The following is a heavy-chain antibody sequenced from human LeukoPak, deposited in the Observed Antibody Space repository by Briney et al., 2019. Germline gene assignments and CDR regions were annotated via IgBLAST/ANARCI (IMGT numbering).Heavy chain of an antibody. D-gene: IGHD5-24*01. CDR1: GFTFSSFS. J-gene: IGHJ4*01. CDR3: ATYATREATPTADN. V-gene: IGHV3-21*01. Sequence: GGSLRLSCAASGFTFSSFSMNCVRQAPGKGLEWVSSISSSSSYIYYADSVKGRFTISKDNAKNLPYLQMNRRRAEARALYYVATYATREATPTADNWGHRTLVTVSS. CDR2: ISSSSSYI.